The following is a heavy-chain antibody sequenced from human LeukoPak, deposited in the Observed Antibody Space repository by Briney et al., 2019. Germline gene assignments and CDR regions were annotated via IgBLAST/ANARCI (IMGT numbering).Heavy chain of an antibody. CDR1: GFTFSDYY. V-gene: IGHV3-11*01. CDR2: ISSSGSTI. D-gene: IGHD3-3*01. J-gene: IGHJ4*02. Sequence: GGSLRFSCAASGFTFSDYYMSWIRQAPGKGLEWVSYISSSGSTIYYADSVKGRFTISRDNAKNSLYLQMNSLRAEDTAVYYCARDRPERFLEWLPFDYWGQGTLVTVSS. CDR3: ARDRPERFLEWLPFDY.